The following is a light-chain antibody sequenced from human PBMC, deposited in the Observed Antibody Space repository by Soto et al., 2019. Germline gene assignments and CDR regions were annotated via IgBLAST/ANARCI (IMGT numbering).Light chain of an antibody. CDR1: QGISSY. CDR3: QHYNSYGT. J-gene: IGKJ1*01. V-gene: IGKV1-9*01. Sequence: DIQMTQSPSSLSASIGDGFTITCRASQGISSYLAWYQQKPGKAPKLLIYAASTLQSGVPSRFSGSGSGTEFTLTISSLQPDDFATYYCQHYNSYGTFGQGTKVDIK. CDR2: AAS.